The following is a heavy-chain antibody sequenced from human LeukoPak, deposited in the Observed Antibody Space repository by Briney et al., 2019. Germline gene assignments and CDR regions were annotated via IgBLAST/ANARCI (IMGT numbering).Heavy chain of an antibody. D-gene: IGHD6-19*01. CDR2: ISYDGSNK. Sequence: GGSLRLSCAASGFTFSSYGMHWVRQAPGKGLEWVAVISYDGSNKYYADSVKGRFTISRDNSKNTLYLQMNSLRAEDTAVYYCARVGYSSGYFDLWGRGTLVTVSS. V-gene: IGHV3-30*03. CDR1: GFTFSSYG. CDR3: ARVGYSSGYFDL. J-gene: IGHJ2*01.